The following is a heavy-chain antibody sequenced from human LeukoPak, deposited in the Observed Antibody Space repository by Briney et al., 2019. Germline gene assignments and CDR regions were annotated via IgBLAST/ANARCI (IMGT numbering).Heavy chain of an antibody. CDR2: ISSSSSYI. CDR1: GFTFSSYS. CDR3: ARDHCSSTSCTGYYFDY. V-gene: IGHV3-21*01. D-gene: IGHD2-2*01. Sequence: RGSLRLSCAASGFTFSSYSMNWVRQAPGKGLEWVSSISSSSSYIYYADSVKGRFTISRDNAKNSLYLQMNSLRAEDTAVYYCARDHCSSTSCTGYYFDYWGQGTLVTVSS. J-gene: IGHJ4*02.